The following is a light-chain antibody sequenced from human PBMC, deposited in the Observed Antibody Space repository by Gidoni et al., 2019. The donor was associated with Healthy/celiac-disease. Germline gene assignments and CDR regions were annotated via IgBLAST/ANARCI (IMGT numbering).Light chain of an antibody. CDR1: KLGDKY. CDR2: QES. Sequence: SYELTQPPSVSVSPGQTASITCPGDKLGDKYACWYQQKPGQSPVLVIYQESKRPSGIPERFSGSNSGNTATLTISGTQAMDEADYYCQAWDSSTEGVFGGGTKLTVL. J-gene: IGLJ2*01. V-gene: IGLV3-1*01. CDR3: QAWDSSTEGV.